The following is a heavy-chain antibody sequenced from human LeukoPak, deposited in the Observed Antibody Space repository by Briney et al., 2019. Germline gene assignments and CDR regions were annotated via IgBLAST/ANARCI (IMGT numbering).Heavy chain of an antibody. CDR2: INHSGST. D-gene: IGHD4-11*01. V-gene: IGHV4-34*01. J-gene: IGHJ5*02. CDR3: ARRTVTNWFDP. CDR1: GGSFSGYY. Sequence: SETLSLTCAVYGGSFSGYYWSWIRQPPGKGLEWIGEINHSGSTNYNPSLKSRVTISVDTSKNQFSLKLSSVTAADTAVYYCARRTVTNWFDPWGQGTLVTVSS.